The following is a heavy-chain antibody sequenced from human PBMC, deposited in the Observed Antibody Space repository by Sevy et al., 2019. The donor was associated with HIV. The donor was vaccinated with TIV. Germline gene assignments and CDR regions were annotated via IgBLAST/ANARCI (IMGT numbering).Heavy chain of an antibody. J-gene: IGHJ4*02. Sequence: GGSLRLSCAASGLTLSDAWMSWVRQAPGKGLEWVGGIKSKTDGGPTDYAAPVKGRFTISRDESKNTLYLQMNSLKTEDTAVYYCTTDAHDFTNYPSPYYFDQWGQGTLVTVSS. CDR3: TTDAHDFTNYPSPYYFDQ. CDR1: GLTLSDAW. V-gene: IGHV3-15*01. D-gene: IGHD4-4*01. CDR2: IKSKTDGGPT.